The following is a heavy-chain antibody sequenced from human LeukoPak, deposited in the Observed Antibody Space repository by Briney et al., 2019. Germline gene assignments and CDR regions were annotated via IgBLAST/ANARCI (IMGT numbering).Heavy chain of an antibody. V-gene: IGHV1-2*02. CDR2: INPNSGGT. D-gene: IGHD2-2*01. CDR1: GYTFTGYY. CDR3: ARVTLYCSSTSCLSRGADY. Sequence: GASMKVSCKASGYTFTGYYMHWVRQAPGQGLEWMGWINPNSGGTNYAQKFQGRVTMTRDTSISTAYMELSSLRSDDTAVYYCARVTLYCSSTSCLSRGADYWGQGTLVTVS. J-gene: IGHJ4*02.